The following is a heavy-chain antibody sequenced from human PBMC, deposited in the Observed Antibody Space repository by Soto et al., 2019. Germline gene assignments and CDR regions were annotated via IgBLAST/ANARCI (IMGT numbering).Heavy chain of an antibody. CDR2: IYYSGST. V-gene: IGHV4-31*03. D-gene: IGHD6-13*01. J-gene: IGHJ6*02. CDR1: GGSISSGGYY. CDR3: ARDDYSSSSRGGMDV. Sequence: SETLSLTCTASGGSISSGGYYWSWIRQHPGKGLEWIGCIYYSGSTYYNPSLKSRVTISVDTSKNQFSLKLSSVTAADTAVYYCARDDYSSSSRGGMDVWGQGTTVTVSS.